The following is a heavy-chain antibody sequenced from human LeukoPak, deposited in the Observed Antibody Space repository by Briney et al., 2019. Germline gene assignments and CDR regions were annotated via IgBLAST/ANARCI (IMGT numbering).Heavy chain of an antibody. D-gene: IGHD3-10*01. CDR3: AETGWSGDYFDY. Sequence: SETLSLTCTVSGGSISSYYWSWIRQPPGKGLEWIGYIYYSGSTNYNPSLKSRVTISVDTSKNQFSLKLSSVTAADTAVYYCAETGWSGDYFDYWGQGTLVTVSS. V-gene: IGHV4-59*12. CDR2: IYYSGST. J-gene: IGHJ4*02. CDR1: GGSISSYY.